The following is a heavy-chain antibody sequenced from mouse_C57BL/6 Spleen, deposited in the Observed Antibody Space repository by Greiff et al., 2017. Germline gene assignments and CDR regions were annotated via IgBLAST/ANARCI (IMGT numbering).Heavy chain of an antibody. Sequence: EVHLVESGPGLVKPSQSLSLTCSVTGYSITSGYYWNWIRQFPGNKLEWMGYISYDGSNNYNPSLKNRISITRDTSKNQFFLKLNSVTTEDTATYYCARDDGWSFAYWGQGTLVTVSA. CDR1: GYSITSGYY. CDR3: ARDDGWSFAY. J-gene: IGHJ3*01. V-gene: IGHV3-6*01. D-gene: IGHD2-3*01. CDR2: ISYDGSN.